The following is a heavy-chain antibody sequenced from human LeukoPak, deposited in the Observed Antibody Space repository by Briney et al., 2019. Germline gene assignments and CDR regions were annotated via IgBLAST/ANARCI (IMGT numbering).Heavy chain of an antibody. CDR1: GFTFSTYS. Sequence: GGSLRLSCAASGFTFSTYSMSWVRLAPGKRLEWVSGISGSGANTYYADSVKGRFTISRDNSKNTLYLQMNSLRAEDTDVFYCAKYPASGGYFDYWGQGTLVTVSS. J-gene: IGHJ4*02. V-gene: IGHV3-23*01. CDR2: ISGSGANT. D-gene: IGHD6-13*01. CDR3: AKYPASGGYFDY.